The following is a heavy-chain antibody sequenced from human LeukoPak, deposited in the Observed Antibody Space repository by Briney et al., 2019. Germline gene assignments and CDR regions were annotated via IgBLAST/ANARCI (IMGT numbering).Heavy chain of an antibody. Sequence: PSETLSLTCTISGGSISSYYWSWIRQPPGKGLEWIGYMYYSGSTNYNPSLKSRVTISVDTSKNQFSLKLSSVTAADTAVYYCARDARRGWFDPWGQGTLVTVSS. D-gene: IGHD3-10*01. CDR1: GGSISSYY. V-gene: IGHV4-59*01. CDR2: MYYSGST. CDR3: ARDARRGWFDP. J-gene: IGHJ5*02.